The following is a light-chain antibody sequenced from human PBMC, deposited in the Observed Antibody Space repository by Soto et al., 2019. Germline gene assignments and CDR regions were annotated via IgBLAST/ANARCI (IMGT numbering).Light chain of an antibody. J-gene: IGLJ1*01. CDR3: CSYAGSNVFV. CDR1: NSDIGHYNI. CDR2: EVP. V-gene: IGLV2-23*02. Sequence: QSALTQPASVSGSPGQSITISCTGSNSDIGHYNIVSWYQQPQDKARQLIIYEVPKRPSGVSNRFSGSKSGNTSSLTISGLQADDEDDYHCCSYAGSNVFVFGTGTKVTVL.